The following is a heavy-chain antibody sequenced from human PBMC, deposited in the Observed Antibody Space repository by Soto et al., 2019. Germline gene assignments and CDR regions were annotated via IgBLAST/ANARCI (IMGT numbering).Heavy chain of an antibody. Sequence: PSATLSLTCTISGGSISSYYWRWIRQPAGKVLEWIGRIYTSGSTNYNPSVTSRVSMSEDTTKNQISLKLSSVTAADTAVYYRARSGSKNLDSAMDVWGQGTTVTVSS. J-gene: IGHJ6*02. CDR1: GGSISSYY. CDR2: IYTSGST. V-gene: IGHV4-4*07. CDR3: ARSGSKNLDSAMDV. D-gene: IGHD3-10*01.